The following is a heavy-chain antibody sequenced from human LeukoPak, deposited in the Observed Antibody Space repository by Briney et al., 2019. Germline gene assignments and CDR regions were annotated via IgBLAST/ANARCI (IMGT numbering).Heavy chain of an antibody. CDR2: INPNSGGT. Sequence: ASVKVSCKASGYTFTGYYMHWVRQAPGQGLEWMGWINPNSGGTNYAQKFQGRVTMTRDTSISTAYMELSRLRSDDTAVYYCARVPRAARRGYYFDYWGQGTLVTVSS. J-gene: IGHJ4*02. V-gene: IGHV1-2*02. CDR3: ARVPRAARRGYYFDY. D-gene: IGHD6-6*01. CDR1: GYTFTGYY.